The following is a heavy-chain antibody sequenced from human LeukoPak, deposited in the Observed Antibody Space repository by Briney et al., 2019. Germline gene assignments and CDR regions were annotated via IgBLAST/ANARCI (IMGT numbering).Heavy chain of an antibody. D-gene: IGHD4-23*01. J-gene: IGHJ4*02. CDR1: GFTFSNYW. Sequence: GGSLRLSCAASGFTFSNYWMHWVRQAPGKGLVWVSRIASDGSSTTYADSVKGRFSISRDNAKNTLYLQMNSLRVEDTAVYYCARGRPHGNDYWGQGTLVTVSS. V-gene: IGHV3-74*01. CDR3: ARGRPHGNDY. CDR2: IASDGSST.